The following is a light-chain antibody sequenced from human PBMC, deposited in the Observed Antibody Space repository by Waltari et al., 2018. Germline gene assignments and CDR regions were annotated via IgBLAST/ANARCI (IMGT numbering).Light chain of an antibody. J-gene: IGKJ2*01. CDR3: QQYFGTPVT. CDR2: WAS. Sequence: DFVMTQSPDSLAVSLGEKATVNCKSSQTVLYADNNNYLAWYQQKPGQPPKLLIDWASNRQSGVLDRFIGSGSGTDFTLTISSLQPEDVAIYYCQQYFGTPVTFGQGTKLEIK. CDR1: QTVLYADNNNY. V-gene: IGKV4-1*01.